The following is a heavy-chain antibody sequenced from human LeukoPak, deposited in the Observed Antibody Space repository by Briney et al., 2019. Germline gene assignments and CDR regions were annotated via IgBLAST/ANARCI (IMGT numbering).Heavy chain of an antibody. J-gene: IGHJ3*02. V-gene: IGHV4-39*07. D-gene: IGHD1-26*01. CDR2: MYYSGTT. CDR1: GGSISSSSYY. Sequence: SETLSLTCTVSGGSISSSSYYWGWIRQPPGKGLEWIGSMYYSGTTYYNSSLKSRVTISVDTSNNQFSLKLSSVTAADTAVYCARDTVGATFPGAFDIWGQGTMVTVSS. CDR3: ARDTVGATFPGAFDI.